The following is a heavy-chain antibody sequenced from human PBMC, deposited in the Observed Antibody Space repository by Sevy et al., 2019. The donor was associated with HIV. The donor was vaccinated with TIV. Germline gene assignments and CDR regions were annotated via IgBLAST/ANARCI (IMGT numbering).Heavy chain of an antibody. V-gene: IGHV3-30-3*01. D-gene: IGHD6-13*01. CDR1: GFTFSSYA. J-gene: IGHJ4*02. Sequence: GGSLRLSCAASGFTFSSYAMHWVRQAPGKGLDWVAVISYDGSNKYYADSVKGRFTISRDNSKNTLYLQMNSLRAEDTAVYYCARAYSSSRTVYFDYWGQGTLVTVSS. CDR2: ISYDGSNK. CDR3: ARAYSSSRTVYFDY.